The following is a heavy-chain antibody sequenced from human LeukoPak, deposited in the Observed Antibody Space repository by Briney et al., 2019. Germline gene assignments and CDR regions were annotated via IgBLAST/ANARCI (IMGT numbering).Heavy chain of an antibody. V-gene: IGHV1-2*02. Sequence: GASVKVSCKASGYTFTGYYMHWVRQAPGQGLGWMGWINPNSGGTNCAQKFKGRVTMTRDTSIRTAYMELRRLRCEETAVYYCALSGAYSGNPPDYWGQGTLVTVSS. J-gene: IGHJ4*02. D-gene: IGHD2-21*01. CDR2: INPNSGGT. CDR3: ALSGAYSGNPPDY. CDR1: GYTFTGYY.